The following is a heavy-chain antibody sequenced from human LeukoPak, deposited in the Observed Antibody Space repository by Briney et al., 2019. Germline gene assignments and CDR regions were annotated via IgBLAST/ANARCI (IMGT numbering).Heavy chain of an antibody. CDR3: AKRSAVANTYHHHHYMDG. CDR1: GGSFSGYY. J-gene: IGHJ6*03. Sequence: PSETLSLTCAVYGGSFSGYYWSWIRQPPGKGLEWIGEINHSGSTNYNPSLKSRVTISVDTSKNQFSLKLSSVTAADTAVYYCAKRSAVANTYHHHHYMDGWGKGTTVTVSS. D-gene: IGHD6-19*01. V-gene: IGHV4-34*01. CDR2: INHSGST.